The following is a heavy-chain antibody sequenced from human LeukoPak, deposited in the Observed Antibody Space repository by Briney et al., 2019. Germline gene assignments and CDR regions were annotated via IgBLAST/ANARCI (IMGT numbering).Heavy chain of an antibody. V-gene: IGHV4-39*07. CDR2: IYYSGST. CDR1: GGSISSNSYY. Sequence: SETLSLTCTVSGGSISSNSYYWGWIRQPPGKGLEWIGSIYYSGSTYYNPSLKSRVTISVDTSKNQFSLKLSSVTAADTAVYYCARDKRMGIVDLDYWGQGTLVTVSS. J-gene: IGHJ4*02. CDR3: ARDKRMGIVDLDY. D-gene: IGHD1-26*01.